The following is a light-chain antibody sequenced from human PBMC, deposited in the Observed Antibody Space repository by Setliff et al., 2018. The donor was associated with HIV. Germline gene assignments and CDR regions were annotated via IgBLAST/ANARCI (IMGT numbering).Light chain of an antibody. CDR3: SSYTSSSGA. CDR1: SSDIGAFNY. Sequence: QSVLTQPPTVSGSPGQSITISCAGTSSDIGAFNYVSWYQQYPGQAPKLIIYSVTNRPSGVSHRFSGSKSGNTASLTISGLQTDDEADYYCSSYTSSSGAFGGGTKVTVL. J-gene: IGLJ2*01. V-gene: IGLV2-14*03. CDR2: SVT.